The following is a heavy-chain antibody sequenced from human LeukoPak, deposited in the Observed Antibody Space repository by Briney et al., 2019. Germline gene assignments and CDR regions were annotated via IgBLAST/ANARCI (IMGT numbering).Heavy chain of an antibody. V-gene: IGHV7-4-1*02. J-gene: IGHJ4*02. D-gene: IGHD3-22*01. Sequence: GASVKVSCKASGYIFTSYVLHWLRQAPGQGLEWMGWINTNTGNPTYAQGFTGRFVFSLDTSVSTAYLQISSLKADDTAMYYCARGDYETHGYQTRWGQGTLVTVSS. CDR2: INTNTGNP. CDR1: GYIFTSYV. CDR3: ARGDYETHGYQTR.